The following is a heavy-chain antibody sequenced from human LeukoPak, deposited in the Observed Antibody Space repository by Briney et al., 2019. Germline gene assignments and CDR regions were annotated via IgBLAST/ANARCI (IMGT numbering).Heavy chain of an antibody. V-gene: IGHV1-18*01. J-gene: IGHJ4*02. CDR2: ISAYDGNT. CDR3: ARDPPRGNTWYGFDY. D-gene: IGHD6-13*01. CDR1: GYTFTSYG. Sequence: ASVKVSCKASGYTFTSYGVSWVRQAPGQGLEWMGWISAYDGNTHYAQKLQGRVTMTTDTTTNTAYMDLRSLRSDDTAVYYCARDPPRGNTWYGFDYWGQGTLVTVSS.